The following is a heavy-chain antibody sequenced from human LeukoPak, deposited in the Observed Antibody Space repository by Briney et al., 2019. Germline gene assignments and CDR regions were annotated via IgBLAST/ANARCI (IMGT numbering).Heavy chain of an antibody. CDR1: GGSISSSDYY. CDR3: ARHVTISGPYDASDI. J-gene: IGHJ3*02. Sequence: TSETLSLTCTVSGGSISSSDYYWGWIRQPPGKGLEWIGYIYYSGGSDYNPSLKSRVTISVDTSKNQFSLKLRSVTAADTAVYYCARHVTISGPYDASDIWGQGTMVTVSP. D-gene: IGHD5-24*01. V-gene: IGHV4-61*05. CDR2: IYYSGGS.